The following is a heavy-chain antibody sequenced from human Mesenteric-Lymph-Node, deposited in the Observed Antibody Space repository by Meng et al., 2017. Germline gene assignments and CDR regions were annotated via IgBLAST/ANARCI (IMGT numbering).Heavy chain of an antibody. J-gene: IGHJ6*02. V-gene: IGHV3-53*01. CDR3: SRESSYGSGSYYNVKYYYGMDV. CDR1: GFTASSNY. CDR2: IYSGGST. D-gene: IGHD3-10*01. Sequence: GGSLRPSCAVSGFTASSNYISWVRQVQGKWLEWVAVIYSGGSTYYTDSVKGRSTIPRDNSKNTLYIQLTSLRTEDTAVYYCSRESSYGSGSYYNVKYYYGMDVWGQGTTVTVSS.